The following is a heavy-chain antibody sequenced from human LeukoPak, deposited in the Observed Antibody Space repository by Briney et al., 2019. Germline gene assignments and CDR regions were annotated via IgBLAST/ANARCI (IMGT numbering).Heavy chain of an antibody. CDR2: ISGSSGNI. CDR3: ASPVRG. D-gene: IGHD3-10*01. V-gene: IGHV3-11*03. J-gene: IGHJ4*02. Sequence: GGSLRLSCTASGFTFGDYYMSWISQAPRKGLEWVSYISGSSGNINYADSVKGRFTISRDNAKNSLYLQMNSLRDEDTAVYYCASPVRGWGQGALVTVSS. CDR1: GFTFGDYY.